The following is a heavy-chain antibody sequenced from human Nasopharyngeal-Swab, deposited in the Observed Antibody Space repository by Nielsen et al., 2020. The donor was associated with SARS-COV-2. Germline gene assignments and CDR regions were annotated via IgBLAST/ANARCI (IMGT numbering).Heavy chain of an antibody. D-gene: IGHD4-17*01. CDR2: TYYRSKWYN. Sequence: WRRQCPSRGLERVGRTYYRSKWYNDYAVSVKSRITINPDTSKNQFSLHLNSVTPEDTAVYYCARARGAYGDYYYYYYTDVWGKGTTVTVSS. J-gene: IGHJ6*03. CDR3: ARARGAYGDYYYYYYTDV. V-gene: IGHV6-1*01.